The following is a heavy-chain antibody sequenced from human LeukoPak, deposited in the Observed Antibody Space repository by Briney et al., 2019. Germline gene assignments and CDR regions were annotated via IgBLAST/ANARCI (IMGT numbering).Heavy chain of an antibody. CDR3: TRADSVPAGDYHYWYMDV. CDR1: GYTFTGYY. J-gene: IGHJ6*03. CDR2: INPNSGDT. D-gene: IGHD6-13*01. Sequence: ASVKVSCKASGYTFTGYYMHWVRQDLRRGLQWMGWINPNSGDTEYAQKFQGRVTMTRDTSISTVYMELSSLRSDDTAVYYCTRADSVPAGDYHYWYMDVWGKGTTVTVSS. V-gene: IGHV1-2*02.